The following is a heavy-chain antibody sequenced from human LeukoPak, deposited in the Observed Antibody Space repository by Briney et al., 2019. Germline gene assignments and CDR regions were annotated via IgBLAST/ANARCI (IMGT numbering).Heavy chain of an antibody. J-gene: IGHJ4*02. CDR1: GFTFSSYS. CDR2: ISSSSSYI. CDR3: ASESHYDILTGYWEPIDY. D-gene: IGHD3-9*01. Sequence: KTGGSLRLSCAASGFTFSSYSMNWVRQAPGKGLEWVSSISSSSSYIYYADSVKGRFTISRDNAKNSLYLQMNSLRAEDTAVYYCASESHYDILTGYWEPIDYWGQGTLVTVSS. V-gene: IGHV3-21*01.